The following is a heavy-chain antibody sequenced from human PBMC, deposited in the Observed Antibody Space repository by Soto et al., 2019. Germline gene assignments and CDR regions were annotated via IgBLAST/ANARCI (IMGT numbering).Heavy chain of an antibody. Sequence: QVQLAQSGAEVKKPGASVKVSCKASGYTFTGYYMHWVRQAPGQGPEWMGWINPNSGGTAYGQNSQGSVTGTRDTSIRTAYMELSSLRSDDTAVYYCARGGSRLHDYWCQVNLVTVSA. D-gene: IGHD1-26*01. CDR2: INPNSGGT. J-gene: IGHJ4*02. CDR3: ARGGSRLHDY. V-gene: IGHV1-2*02. CDR1: GYTFTGYY.